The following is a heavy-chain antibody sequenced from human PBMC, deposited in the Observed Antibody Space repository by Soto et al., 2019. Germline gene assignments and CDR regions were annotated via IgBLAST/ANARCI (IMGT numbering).Heavy chain of an antibody. J-gene: IGHJ4*02. CDR1: GGSISSGSSY. V-gene: IGHV4-39*01. CDR3: ARATYGSGSV. D-gene: IGHD3-10*01. Sequence: SETLSLTYTVSGGSISSGSSYWAWTRQPPGKGLEWIGTIHYSGTTYYNPSLKSRVTISVDTSKNQFSLKLSSVTAADTAVYYCARATYGSGSVWGQGTLVTVS. CDR2: IHYSGTT.